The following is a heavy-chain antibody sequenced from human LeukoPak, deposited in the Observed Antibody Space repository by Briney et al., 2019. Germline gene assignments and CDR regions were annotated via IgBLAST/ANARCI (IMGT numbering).Heavy chain of an antibody. J-gene: IGHJ4*02. D-gene: IGHD2-2*01. CDR3: ARHSKGPPDY. V-gene: IGHV4-39*01. CDR1: GGSISSSSYY. CDR2: IYYSGST. Sequence: PSETLSLTCTVSGGSISSSSYYWGWIRQPPGKGLEWIGSIYYSGSTYYNPSPKSRVTISVDTFKNQFSLKLSSVTAADTAVYYCARHSKGPPDYWGQGTLVTVSS.